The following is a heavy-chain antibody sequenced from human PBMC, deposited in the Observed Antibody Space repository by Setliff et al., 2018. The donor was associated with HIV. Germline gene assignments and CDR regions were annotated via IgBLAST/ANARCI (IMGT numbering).Heavy chain of an antibody. CDR2: ISASGINT. J-gene: IGHJ6*03. CDR1: GYTFINYH. Sequence: ASVKVSCKASGYTFINYHITWVRQAPGQGLEWVGSISASGINTNYTQGRVTMTTDISTSTAYMELRSLRSADSAVYYGARVPVSNYYYYMDVWGKGTTVT. CDR3: ARVPVSNYYYYMDV. V-gene: IGHV1-18*01.